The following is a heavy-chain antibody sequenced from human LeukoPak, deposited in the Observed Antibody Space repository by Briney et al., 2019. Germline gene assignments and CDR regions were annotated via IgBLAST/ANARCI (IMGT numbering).Heavy chain of an antibody. V-gene: IGHV6-1*01. Sequence: SQTLSLTCAISGDSVSSIRSAGSWIRQSPSGGLGWLGRAYYRSKWYIDYAVSVKSRITINPDTSKNQFSLQLNSVTPEDTAVYYCARNLRPDFDYWGQGTLVTVSS. CDR1: GDSVSSIRSA. J-gene: IGHJ4*02. CDR3: ARNLRPDFDY. CDR2: AYYRSKWYI.